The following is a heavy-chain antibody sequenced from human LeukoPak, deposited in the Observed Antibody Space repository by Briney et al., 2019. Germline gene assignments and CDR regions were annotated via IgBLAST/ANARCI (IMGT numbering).Heavy chain of an antibody. D-gene: IGHD6-6*01. CDR1: GFTVSSNY. J-gene: IGHJ4*02. CDR3: ARVGSLAVPQDH. CDR2: IYSGGST. V-gene: IGHV3-53*01. Sequence: PGGSLRLSCAASGFTVSSNYMSWVRQAPGKGLEWVSVIYSGGSTYYADSVKGRFTISRDNSKNTLYLQMNSLRAEDTAVYYRARVGSLAVPQDHWGQGTLVTVSS.